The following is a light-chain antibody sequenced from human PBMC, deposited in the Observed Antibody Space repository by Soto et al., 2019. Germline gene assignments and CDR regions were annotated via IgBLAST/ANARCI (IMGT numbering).Light chain of an antibody. CDR3: AVWDDGLDAWM. CDR1: TSNIGAGYD. Sequence: QSVLTQPPSVSGAPGQRVTISCTGNTSNIGAGYDVHWYQQLPGTVPKLLIYGSNERPLGVPDRFSGSKSGTSASLAISRLQSEDEAHYYCAVWDDGLDAWMFGGGTKVTVL. J-gene: IGLJ3*02. CDR2: GSN. V-gene: IGLV1-40*01.